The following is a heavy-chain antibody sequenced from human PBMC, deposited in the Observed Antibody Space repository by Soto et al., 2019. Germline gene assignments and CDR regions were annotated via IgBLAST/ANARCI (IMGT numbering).Heavy chain of an antibody. Sequence: GASVKVSCKASGYTFTSYYMHWVRQAPGQGLEWMGIINPSGGSTSYAQKFQGRVTMTRDTSTSTVYMELSSLRSEDTAVYYCASQFIGYNWNSWFDPWGQGTLVTVSS. CDR3: ASQFIGYNWNSWFDP. J-gene: IGHJ5*02. D-gene: IGHD1-7*01. CDR2: INPSGGST. CDR1: GYTFTSYY. V-gene: IGHV1-46*01.